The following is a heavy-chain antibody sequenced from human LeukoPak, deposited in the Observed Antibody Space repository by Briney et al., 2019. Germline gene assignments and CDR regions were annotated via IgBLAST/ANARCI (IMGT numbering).Heavy chain of an antibody. Sequence: PGGSLRLSSAASGFTFSSYGMHWVRQAPGKGLEWVAVIWYDGSNKYYADSVKGRFTISRDNSKNTLYLQMNSLRAEDTAVYYCAKAVAAAGTWYWFDPWGQGTLVTVSS. V-gene: IGHV3-33*06. D-gene: IGHD6-13*01. CDR3: AKAVAAAGTWYWFDP. J-gene: IGHJ5*02. CDR2: IWYDGSNK. CDR1: GFTFSSYG.